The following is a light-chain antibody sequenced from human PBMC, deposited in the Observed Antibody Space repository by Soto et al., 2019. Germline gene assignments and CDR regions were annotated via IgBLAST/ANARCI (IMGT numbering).Light chain of an antibody. CDR3: PQYNTYSKT. V-gene: IGKV1-5*01. CDR2: DAS. Sequence: DIQMTQSPSTLSASVGDRLTITCRASQSISNWLAWYQQRPGKAPKLLIFDASSLESGVPSRFSGSGSGTEFNLTISRLQPDDFATYYCPQYNTYSKTFGLGTKVNIK. J-gene: IGKJ1*01. CDR1: QSISNW.